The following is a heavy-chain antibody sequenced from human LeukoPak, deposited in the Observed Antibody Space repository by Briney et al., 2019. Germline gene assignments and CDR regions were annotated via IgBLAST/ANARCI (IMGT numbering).Heavy chain of an antibody. CDR3: ARAPGLDGDYFDY. CDR1: GVSISSGGYY. Sequence: SQTLSLTCTVSGVSISSGGYYWSWLRQHPGPGLEWIVYIYYSGSTYYNPSLKSRITISVDTSKNQFSLKLSSVTAADTAVYYCARAPGLDGDYFDYWGQGTLVTVSS. J-gene: IGHJ4*02. CDR2: IYYSGST. D-gene: IGHD3/OR15-3a*01. V-gene: IGHV4-31*03.